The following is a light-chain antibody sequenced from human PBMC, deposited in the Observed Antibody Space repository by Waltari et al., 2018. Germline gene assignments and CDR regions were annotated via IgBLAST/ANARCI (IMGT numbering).Light chain of an antibody. CDR2: EGS. CDR3: CSYAGSSTYV. Sequence: QSALTQPASVSGSPGQSLTIPCTGTSSAVGSNNLVSWYQQHPGKAPKLLIYEGSKRPSGVSNRFSGSKSGNTASLTISGLQAEDEADYYCCSYAGSSTYVFGTGTKVTVL. J-gene: IGLJ1*01. V-gene: IGLV2-23*01. CDR1: SSAVGSNNL.